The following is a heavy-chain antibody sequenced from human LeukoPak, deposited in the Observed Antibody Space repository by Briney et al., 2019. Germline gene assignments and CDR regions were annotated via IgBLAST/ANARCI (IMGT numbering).Heavy chain of an antibody. CDR1: GFTLSSHA. Sequence: GGSLRLSCTASGFTLSSHAMLWVRQAPGKGLEWVAVISYDGSHKYYADSVKGRFTISRDNAKNSLYLQMNSLRAEDTAVYYCARYLNSGPADYWGQGSLVTVSS. D-gene: IGHD5-12*01. J-gene: IGHJ4*02. CDR3: ARYLNSGPADY. CDR2: ISYDGSHK. V-gene: IGHV3-30-3*01.